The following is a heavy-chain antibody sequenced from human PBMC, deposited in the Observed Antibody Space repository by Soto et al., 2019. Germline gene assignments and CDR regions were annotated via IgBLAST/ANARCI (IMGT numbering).Heavy chain of an antibody. D-gene: IGHD1-26*01. V-gene: IGHV1-69*12. J-gene: IGHJ4*02. Sequence: QVQLVQSGAEVKKPGSSVKVSCKASGGTFSSYAISWVRQAPGQGLEWMGGINPILGTANYAQKFQGRVTIAADHSHSTAYMELSSLISADPAAYYFASSIVRATARFAYWGQGTLVTVSS. CDR3: ASSIVRATARFAY. CDR2: INPILGTA. CDR1: GGTFSSYA.